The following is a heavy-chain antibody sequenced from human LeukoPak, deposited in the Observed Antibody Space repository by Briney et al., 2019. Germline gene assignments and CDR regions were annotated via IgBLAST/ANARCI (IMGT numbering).Heavy chain of an antibody. CDR1: GYSFTSYW. J-gene: IGHJ3*02. D-gene: IGHD3-22*01. CDR3: ARRTQFSPEYYYDSSGYDAFDI. V-gene: IGHV5-51*01. CDR2: IYPGDSDT. Sequence: GESLKISCKGSGYSFTSYWIGWVRQMPGKGLEWMGIIYPGDSDTRYSPSFQGQVTISADKSISTAYLQWSSLKASDTAMYHCARRTQFSPEYYYDSSGYDAFDIWGQGTMVTVSS.